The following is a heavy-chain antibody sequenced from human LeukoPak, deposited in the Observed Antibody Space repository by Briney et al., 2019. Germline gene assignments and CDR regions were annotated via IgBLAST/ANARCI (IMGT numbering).Heavy chain of an antibody. J-gene: IGHJ4*02. CDR3: AKERTGISY. D-gene: IGHD1-1*01. V-gene: IGHV3-23*01. CDR1: GFTFSNYV. CDR2: ISISGDAT. Sequence: QTGGSLRLSCAASGFTFSNYVMTWVRQAPGEGLEWVSSISISGDATYYADSVKGRFTISRDNSKSTLYLQMNSLRAEDTALYYCAKERTGISYWGQGTLVTVSS.